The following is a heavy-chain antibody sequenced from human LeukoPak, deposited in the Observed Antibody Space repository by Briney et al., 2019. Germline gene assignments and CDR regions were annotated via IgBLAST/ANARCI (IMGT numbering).Heavy chain of an antibody. D-gene: IGHD6-19*01. J-gene: IGHJ4*02. CDR3: ARYLGGWSFDY. Sequence: GGSLRLSCAASGFTFSNYDMIWVRQAPGKGLEWVSYISRTSHTIYYADSVEGRFTISRDNAKNSLYLQMNSLRVEDTAVYSCARYLGGWSFDYWGQGTLVTVSS. CDR1: GFTFSNYD. V-gene: IGHV3-48*01. CDR2: ISRTSHTI.